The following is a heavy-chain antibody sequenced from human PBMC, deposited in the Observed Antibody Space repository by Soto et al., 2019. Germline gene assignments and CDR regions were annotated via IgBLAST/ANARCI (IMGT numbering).Heavy chain of an antibody. D-gene: IGHD6-13*01. J-gene: IGHJ4*02. Sequence: QLQLQESGPGLVKPSETLSLTCIVSGDSISSRSHYWGWLRQPPRKGLEWIGNIFYSGTTYYNPYLKNRITISVDTSKNQFSLKLSSVTAADTAVYYCARRPRAAPFDDWGQGTLVTVSS. V-gene: IGHV4-39*01. CDR1: GDSISSRSHY. CDR2: IFYSGTT. CDR3: ARRPRAAPFDD.